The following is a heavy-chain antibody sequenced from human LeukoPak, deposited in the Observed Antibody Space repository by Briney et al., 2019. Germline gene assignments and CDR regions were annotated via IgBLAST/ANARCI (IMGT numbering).Heavy chain of an antibody. CDR1: GGSVNSGSTA. V-gene: IGHV4-61*09. CDR3: ATETALFVGAHDALDT. D-gene: IGHD1-26*01. CDR2: IHGSGST. J-gene: IGHJ3*02. Sequence: SETLSLTCTVSGGSVNSGSTAWSWIRQPVGKGLEWIGHIHGSGSTNYNPSVKSRVSISLDTSKNQVSLKLTSVTPADTAVYYCATETALFVGAHDALDTWGQGTLVTVSS.